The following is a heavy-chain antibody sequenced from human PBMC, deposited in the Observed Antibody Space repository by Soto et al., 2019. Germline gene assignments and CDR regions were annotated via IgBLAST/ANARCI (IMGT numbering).Heavy chain of an antibody. Sequence: SVKVSCKASGCTFSNYAISWVRQAPGQGLEWMGGIIPIFGTANYAQKFQGRVTITADEPTSTAYMELSSLRSEDTAVYYCARRRSDDAFDIWGQGTMVTVSS. V-gene: IGHV1-69*13. CDR1: GCTFSNYA. CDR3: ARRRSDDAFDI. J-gene: IGHJ3*02. CDR2: IIPIFGTA.